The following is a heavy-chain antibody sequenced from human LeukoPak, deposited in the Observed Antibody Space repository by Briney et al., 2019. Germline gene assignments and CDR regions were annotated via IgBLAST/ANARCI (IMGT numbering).Heavy chain of an antibody. D-gene: IGHD3-10*01. J-gene: IGHJ4*02. Sequence: GGSLRLSCAASGFTFSSSWMSWVRQAPGKGLEWVANIKQDGSEKYYVDSVKGRFTISRDNAKNSLYLQMNSLRAEDAAVYYCARVVPPLYYFDYWGQGTLVTVSS. CDR2: IKQDGSEK. CDR1: GFTFSSSW. CDR3: ARVVPPLYYFDY. V-gene: IGHV3-7*01.